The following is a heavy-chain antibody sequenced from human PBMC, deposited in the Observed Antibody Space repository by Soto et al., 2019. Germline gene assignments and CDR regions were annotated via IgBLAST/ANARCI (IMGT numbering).Heavy chain of an antibody. D-gene: IGHD3-16*01. CDR2: YGGSGGST. CDR3: VKFRGRAYHYYYMDV. CDR1: GFSFSTYG. V-gene: IGHV3-23*01. Sequence: DVQLLESGGGLAQRGGSLRLSCAASGFSFSTYGMTWVRQAPGKGLEWVSYGGSGGSTYYADSVKGRFTISRDNSKNTXXXXMNSLRAEDTAVYYCVKFRGRAYHYYYMDVWGNGTTVTVSS. J-gene: IGHJ6*03.